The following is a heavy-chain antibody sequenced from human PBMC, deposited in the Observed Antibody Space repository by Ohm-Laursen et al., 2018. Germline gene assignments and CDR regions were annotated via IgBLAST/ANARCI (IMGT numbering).Heavy chain of an antibody. Sequence: SLRLSCTASGFAFSAYNMYWVRQAPGKGLEWVSSISGDVNYIYYADSVKGRFTISRDNAKNSLYLQMNSLRAEDTAVYYCARGYGRGWPSEAYWGQGTLVTVSS. D-gene: IGHD1-26*01. CDR2: ISGDVNYI. CDR3: ARGYGRGWPSEAY. J-gene: IGHJ4*02. CDR1: GFAFSAYN. V-gene: IGHV3-21*01.